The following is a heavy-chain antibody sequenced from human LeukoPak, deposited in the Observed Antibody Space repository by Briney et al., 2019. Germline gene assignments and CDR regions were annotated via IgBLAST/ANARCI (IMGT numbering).Heavy chain of an antibody. D-gene: IGHD3-9*01. CDR2: ITYSGTT. CDR3: ASSRPYYDILTGQSDGAFDI. J-gene: IGHJ3*02. V-gene: IGHV4-59*01. Sequence: PSETLSLTCTVSGGSLSSYYWSWIRQPPGKGLEWIGYITYSGTTNYNPSLNSRVTISVDTSKNQFSPKLTSVTAADTAFYYCASSRPYYDILTGQSDGAFDIWGRGTMVTVSS. CDR1: GGSLSSYY.